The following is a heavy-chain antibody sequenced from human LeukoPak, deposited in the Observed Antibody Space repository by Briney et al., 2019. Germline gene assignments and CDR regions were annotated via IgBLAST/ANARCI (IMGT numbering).Heavy chain of an antibody. CDR3: ARASLGYGGNGNWFDP. Sequence: SQTLSLTCTVSGVSIDSGPYCWSWIRHHPGQGLAWIGYISLSGSTYYNPSLKSRVTISVDRSKNQFSLKLSFVTAADTAVYYCARASLGYGGNGNWFDPWGQGTLVTVSS. J-gene: IGHJ5*02. V-gene: IGHV4-30-2*01. CDR2: ISLSGST. CDR1: GVSIDSGPYC. D-gene: IGHD4-23*01.